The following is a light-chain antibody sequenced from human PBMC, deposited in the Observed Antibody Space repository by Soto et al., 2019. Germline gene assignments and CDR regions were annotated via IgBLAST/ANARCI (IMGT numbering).Light chain of an antibody. V-gene: IGKV1-5*01. CDR2: DAY. J-gene: IGKJ3*01. CDR1: QSIRSW. Sequence: DIQMTQSPSILSASVGDRVTITCRASQSIRSWLAWYQQKPGKAPKLLIYDAYSLESGVPSRFSGSGSGTDFTLTISNLQPEDFATYYCQQTYTTPFTFGPGTKVDIK. CDR3: QQTYTTPFT.